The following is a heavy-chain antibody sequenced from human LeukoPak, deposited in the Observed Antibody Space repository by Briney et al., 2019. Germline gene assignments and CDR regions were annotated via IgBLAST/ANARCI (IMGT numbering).Heavy chain of an antibody. CDR2: IYYSGST. CDR3: ARHEELLRNFDY. Sequence: SETLTLTCTVSGGSISSSSYYWGWIRQPPGKGLEWIGSIYYSGSTYYNPSLKSRVTISVDTSKNQFSLKLSSVTAADTAVYYCARHEELLRNFDYWGQGTLVTVSS. CDR1: GGSISSSSYY. J-gene: IGHJ4*02. V-gene: IGHV4-39*01. D-gene: IGHD1-26*01.